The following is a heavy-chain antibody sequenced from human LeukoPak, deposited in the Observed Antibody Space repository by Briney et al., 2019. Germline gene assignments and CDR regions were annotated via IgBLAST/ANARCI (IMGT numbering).Heavy chain of an antibody. D-gene: IGHD2-2*01. CDR1: GGSISSSSYY. CDR3: ASLGYCSSTSCLALDY. J-gene: IGHJ4*02. Sequence: SETLSLTXTVSGGSISSSSYYWGWIRQPPGNGLEWIGSIYYSGSTNYNPSLKSRVTISVDTSKNQFSLKLSSVTAADTAVYYCASLGYCSSTSCLALDYWGQGTLVTVSS. CDR2: IYYSGST. V-gene: IGHV4-39*07.